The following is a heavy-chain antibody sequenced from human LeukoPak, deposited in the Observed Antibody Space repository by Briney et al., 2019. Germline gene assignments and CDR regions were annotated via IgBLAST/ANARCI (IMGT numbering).Heavy chain of an antibody. CDR1: GGSFSGYY. J-gene: IGHJ4*02. V-gene: IGHV4-34*01. Sequence: PSETLSLTCAVYGGSFSGYYWSWIRQPPGKGLEWIGEINHSGSTNYNPSLKSRVTISVDTSKNQLFLKLSSVTAADTAVYYCARGGDYGSGIFDYWGQGTLVTVSS. CDR3: ARGGDYGSGIFDY. CDR2: INHSGST. D-gene: IGHD3-10*01.